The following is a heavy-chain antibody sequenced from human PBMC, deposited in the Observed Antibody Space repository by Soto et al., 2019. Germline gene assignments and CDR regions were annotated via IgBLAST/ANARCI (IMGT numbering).Heavy chain of an antibody. V-gene: IGHV3-33*01. Sequence: GGSLRLSCAASGFTFSSYGMHWVRQAPGKGLEWVAVIWYDGSNKYYADSVKGRFTISRDNSKNTLYLQMNSLRAEDTAVYYCAREDYYYDSSGYYLLDYWGQGTLVTVSS. D-gene: IGHD3-22*01. J-gene: IGHJ4*02. CDR3: AREDYYYDSSGYYLLDY. CDR2: IWYDGSNK. CDR1: GFTFSSYG.